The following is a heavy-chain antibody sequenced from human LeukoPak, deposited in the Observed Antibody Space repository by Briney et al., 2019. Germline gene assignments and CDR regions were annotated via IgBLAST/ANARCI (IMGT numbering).Heavy chain of an antibody. D-gene: IGHD4-11*01. J-gene: IGHJ4*02. CDR1: GFTFSSYG. V-gene: IGHV3-33*01. CDR2: IWYDGSKT. CDR3: ARDESYSSEN. Sequence: GGSLRLSCAASGFTFSSYGMHWVRQAPGKGLEWVAVIWYDGSKTYYVDSVKGRFTISRDSAKNSLYLQVNSLRAEDTAVYYCARDESYSSENWGQGSLVTVSS.